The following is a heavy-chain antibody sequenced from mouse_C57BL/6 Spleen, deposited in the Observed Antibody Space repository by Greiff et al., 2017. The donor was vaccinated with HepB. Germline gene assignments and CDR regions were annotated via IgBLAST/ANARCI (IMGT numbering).Heavy chain of an antibody. CDR1: GYSITSGYY. CDR3: AIYYDYDVGFAY. Sequence: EVKLMESGPGLVKPSQSLSLTCSVTGYSITSGYYWNWIRQFPGNKLEWMGYISYDGSNNYNPSLKNRISITRDTSKNQFFLKLNSVTTEDTATYYCAIYYDYDVGFAYWGQGTLVTVSA. J-gene: IGHJ3*01. V-gene: IGHV3-6*01. CDR2: ISYDGSN. D-gene: IGHD2-4*01.